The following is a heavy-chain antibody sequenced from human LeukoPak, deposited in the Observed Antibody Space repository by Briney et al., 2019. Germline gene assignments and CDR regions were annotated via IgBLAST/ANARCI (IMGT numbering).Heavy chain of an antibody. CDR3: ARVLGMVRGRAFDP. J-gene: IGHJ5*02. CDR2: IYHSGST. CDR1: GGSISSGGYS. Sequence: SETLSLTCAVSGGSISSGGYSWSWIRQPPGKGLEWIGYIYHSGSTYYNPSLKSRVTISVDRSKNQFSLKLSSVTAADTAVYYCARVLGMVRGRAFDPWGQGTLVTVSS. D-gene: IGHD3-10*01. V-gene: IGHV4-30-2*01.